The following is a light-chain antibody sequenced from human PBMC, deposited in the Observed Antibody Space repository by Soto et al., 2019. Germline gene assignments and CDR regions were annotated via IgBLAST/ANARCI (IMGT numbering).Light chain of an antibody. Sequence: DVVMTQSPLSLPVTLGQPASISCRSSQSLVHSNGDTFLNWFQQRPGQSPRRLIFKVSNRDSGVPDRFSGSGSGTDFTLKISRVEAEDVAIYYCMQALQTQTFGQGTKVEIK. J-gene: IGKJ1*01. V-gene: IGKV2-30*02. CDR1: QSLVHSNGDTF. CDR3: MQALQTQT. CDR2: KVS.